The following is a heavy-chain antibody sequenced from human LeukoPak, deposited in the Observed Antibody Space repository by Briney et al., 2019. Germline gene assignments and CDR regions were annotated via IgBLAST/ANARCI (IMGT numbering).Heavy chain of an antibody. V-gene: IGHV3-23*01. CDR1: GFTFNTYG. Sequence: GGSLRLSCAASGFTFNTYGMSWVRHSPGKGLEWVSAISGSATGYMTNYADSVKGRFTISRDNDKNTLYLQMSSLRVEDTAVYFCAKRGIVIRAVIIIGFHKEAYYFDYWGQGILVTVSS. D-gene: IGHD3-10*01. CDR3: AKRGIVIRAVIIIGFHKEAYYFDY. CDR2: ISGSATGYMT. J-gene: IGHJ4*02.